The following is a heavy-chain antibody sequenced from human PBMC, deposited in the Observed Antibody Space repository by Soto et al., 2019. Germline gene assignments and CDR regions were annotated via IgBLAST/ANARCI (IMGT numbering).Heavy chain of an antibody. CDR3: ARGERYYDYVWGSYRPPFDY. CDR1: GFTFSSYE. V-gene: IGHV3-48*03. Sequence: GSLRLSCAASGFTFSSYEMNWVRQAPGKGLEWVSYISSSGSTIYYADSVKGRFTISRDNAKNSLYLQMNSLRAEDTAVYYCARGERYYDYVWGSYRPPFDYWGQGTLVTVSS. D-gene: IGHD3-16*02. CDR2: ISSSGSTI. J-gene: IGHJ4*02.